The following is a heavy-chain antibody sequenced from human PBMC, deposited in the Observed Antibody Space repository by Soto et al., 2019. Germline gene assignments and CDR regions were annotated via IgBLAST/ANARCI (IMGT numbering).Heavy chain of an antibody. V-gene: IGHV3-49*03. Sequence: GGSLRLSCTASGFTFGDYAMSWFRQAPGKGLEWVGFIRSKAYGGTTEYAASVKGRFTISRDDSKSIAYLQMNSLKTEDTAVYYCTRDENDYSNYSGNYYGMDVWGQGTTVTVSS. J-gene: IGHJ6*02. CDR2: IRSKAYGGTT. CDR1: GFTFGDYA. D-gene: IGHD4-4*01. CDR3: TRDENDYSNYSGNYYGMDV.